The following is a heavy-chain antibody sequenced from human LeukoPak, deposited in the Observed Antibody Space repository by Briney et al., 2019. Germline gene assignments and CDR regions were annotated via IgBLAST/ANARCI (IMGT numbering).Heavy chain of an antibody. CDR3: AKDLYGDGGYCFEY. Sequence: GGSLRLSCAASGLTLSGVSVSWVRQAPGKGLEWISYSSGSNTIYYADSVKGRFTISRDNAMNSLFLQMSSLSDEDTSVYYCAKDLYGDGGYCFEYWGQGTLVTVSS. CDR2: SSGSNTI. D-gene: IGHD2-21*01. CDR1: GLTLSGVS. V-gene: IGHV3-48*02. J-gene: IGHJ4*02.